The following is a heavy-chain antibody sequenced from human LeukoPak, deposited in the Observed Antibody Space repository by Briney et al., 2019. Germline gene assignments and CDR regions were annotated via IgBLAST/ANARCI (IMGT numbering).Heavy chain of an antibody. CDR3: ATVPNSGWIFDY. CDR2: ISSSGAST. CDR1: GFTFSSYA. V-gene: IGHV3-23*01. Sequence: TGGSLRLSCAASGFTFSSYAMSWVRQAPGKGLEWVSTISSSGASTWYADSVKGRFTISRDNSKNTLYLQMNSLRAEDTAVYYCATVPNSGWIFDYWGQGTLVTVSS. D-gene: IGHD6-19*01. J-gene: IGHJ4*02.